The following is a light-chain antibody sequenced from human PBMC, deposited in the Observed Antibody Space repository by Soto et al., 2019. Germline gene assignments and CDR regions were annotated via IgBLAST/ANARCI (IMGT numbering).Light chain of an antibody. CDR3: LLYYGGALWV. Sequence: QAVVTQEPSLTVSPGGTVTLTCDSSPGAVTSGSYANWFQQKPGQAPRPLIYSTTNRHSRTPARFSGSLLGGKAALTVSGVQPEDEAHYLCLLYYGGALWVFGGGTQLTVL. V-gene: IGLV7-43*01. CDR2: STT. J-gene: IGLJ3*02. CDR1: PGAVTSGSY.